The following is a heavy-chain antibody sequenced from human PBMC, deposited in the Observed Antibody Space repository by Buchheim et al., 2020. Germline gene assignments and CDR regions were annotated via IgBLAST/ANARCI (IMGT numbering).Heavy chain of an antibody. Sequence: QVQLVESGGGVVQPGRFLRLSCAASGFTFSSYAMHWVRQAPGKGLEGVEVISYDGSNKYSADSVKGRFTISRDNSKNMLYLQMNSLRAEDTAVYYCAREGGDIVVVVAATPLSGMDVWGQGTT. CDR3: AREGGDIVVVVAATPLSGMDV. CDR1: GFTFSSYA. D-gene: IGHD2-15*01. V-gene: IGHV3-30*04. CDR2: ISYDGSNK. J-gene: IGHJ6*02.